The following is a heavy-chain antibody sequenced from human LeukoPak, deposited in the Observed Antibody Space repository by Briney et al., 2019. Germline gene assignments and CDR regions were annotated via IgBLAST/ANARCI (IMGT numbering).Heavy chain of an antibody. V-gene: IGHV2-5*02. J-gene: IGHJ4*02. CDR2: IYWAVDK. D-gene: IGHD4-17*01. Sequence: SGPTLVNPTQTLTLTCTFTRCSLSTSGVPVDWIHQPPGKALGGLALIYWAVDKRYTPSLKSWINHTKHTPKTQTAPTMTNMDPADTATYYCAHYDYGDSPTVDYFDYWGQGTLFTVSS. CDR3: AHYDYGDSPTVDYFDY. CDR1: RCSLSTSGVP.